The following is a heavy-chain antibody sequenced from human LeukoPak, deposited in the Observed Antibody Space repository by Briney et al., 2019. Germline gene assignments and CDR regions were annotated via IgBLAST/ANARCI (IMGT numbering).Heavy chain of an antibody. CDR3: AREVGYYDSSGDVTYYFDY. V-gene: IGHV3-30-3*01. D-gene: IGHD3-22*01. J-gene: IGHJ4*02. CDR1: GFTFSSYA. Sequence: GGSLRLSCAASGFTFSSYAMHWVRQAPGKGLEWVAVISYDGSNKYYADSVKGRFTISRDNSKNTLYLQMNSLRAEDTAVYYCAREVGYYDSSGDVTYYFDYWGQGTLVTVSS. CDR2: ISYDGSNK.